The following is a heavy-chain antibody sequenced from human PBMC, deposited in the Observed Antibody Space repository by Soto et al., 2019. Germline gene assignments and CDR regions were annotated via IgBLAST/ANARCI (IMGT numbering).Heavy chain of an antibody. D-gene: IGHD3-22*01. CDR3: ARDPHYYDSSPTDAFDI. Sequence: XSVKGSCSASGYPFTGYSMHWGRQAPGHGLEWMGWINPNSGGTNYAQKFQGRVTMTRDTSISTAYMELSRLRSDDTAVYYCARDPHYYDSSPTDAFDIWGQGTMVTVSS. J-gene: IGHJ3*02. CDR1: GYPFTGYS. CDR2: INPNSGGT. V-gene: IGHV1-2*02.